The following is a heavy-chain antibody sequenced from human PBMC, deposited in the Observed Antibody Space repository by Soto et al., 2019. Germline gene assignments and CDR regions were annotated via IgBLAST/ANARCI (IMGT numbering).Heavy chain of an antibody. CDR3: ARDSCSSTSCYSPFDY. Sequence: QVQLVQSGAEVKKPGASVKVSYRASGYTLTRDGISWVRQAPGQGLEWMGWISAYNGNTNYAQKLQGRVTMTTDTSTSTAYMELRSLRSDDTAAYYCARDSCSSTSCYSPFDYWGQGTLVTVSS. CDR2: ISAYNGNT. D-gene: IGHD2-2*01. V-gene: IGHV1-18*01. J-gene: IGHJ4*02. CDR1: GYTLTRDG.